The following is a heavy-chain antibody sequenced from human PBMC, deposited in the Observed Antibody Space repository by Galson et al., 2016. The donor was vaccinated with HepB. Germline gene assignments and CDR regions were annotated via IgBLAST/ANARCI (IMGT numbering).Heavy chain of an antibody. CDR3: VKDRGAVIRDFEQ. V-gene: IGHV3-30*18. CDR1: GFTFRNYG. D-gene: IGHD3-10*01. Sequence: SLRLSCATSGFTFRNYGMNWVRQAPGKGLEWVSIISSDGNTEYYTDSVKGRFTISRDNSKNTLYLQMSSLRDGDTAVYYCVKDRGAVIRDFEQWGQGTLVTVSS. J-gene: IGHJ4*02. CDR2: ISSDGNTE.